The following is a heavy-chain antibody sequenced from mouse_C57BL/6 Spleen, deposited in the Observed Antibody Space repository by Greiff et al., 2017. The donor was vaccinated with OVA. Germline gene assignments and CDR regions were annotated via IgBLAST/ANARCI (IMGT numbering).Heavy chain of an antibody. CDR3: ARFQYFDY. V-gene: IGHV1-26*01. CDR1: GYTFTDYY. CDR2: INPNNGGT. Sequence: EVQLQQSGPELVKPGASVKISCKASGYTFTDYYMNWVKQSHGKSLEWIGDINPNNGGTSYNQKFKGKATLTVDKSSSTAYMELRSLTSEDSVVYYCARFQYFDYWGQGTTLTVSS. J-gene: IGHJ2*01.